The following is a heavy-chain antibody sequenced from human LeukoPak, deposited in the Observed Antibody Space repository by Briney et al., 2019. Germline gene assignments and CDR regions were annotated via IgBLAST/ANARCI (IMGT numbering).Heavy chain of an antibody. CDR3: ARDTSVAVAGSPIDY. V-gene: IGHV1-18*01. CDR2: ISAYNGNT. Sequence: ASVKVSCNASGYTFTSYGISWVRQAPGQGLKWMGWISAYNGNTNYAQKLQGRVTMTTDTSTSAAYMELRSLRSDDTAVYYCARDTSVAVAGSPIDYWGQGTLVTVSS. D-gene: IGHD6-19*01. J-gene: IGHJ4*02. CDR1: GYTFTSYG.